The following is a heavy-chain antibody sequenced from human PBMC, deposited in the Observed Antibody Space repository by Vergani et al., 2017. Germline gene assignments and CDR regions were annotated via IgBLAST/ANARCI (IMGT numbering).Heavy chain of an antibody. V-gene: IGHV3-30-3*01. Sequence: QVQLVESGGGVVQPGRSLRLSCAASGFTFSSYAMHWVRQAPGKGLEWVAVISYDGSNKYYADSVKGRFTISRDNSKNTLYLQMNSLRAEDTAVYYWATPTDGGYDDYFDYWGQGTLVTVSS. CDR2: ISYDGSNK. D-gene: IGHD5-12*01. CDR1: GFTFSSYA. J-gene: IGHJ4*02. CDR3: ATPTDGGYDDYFDY.